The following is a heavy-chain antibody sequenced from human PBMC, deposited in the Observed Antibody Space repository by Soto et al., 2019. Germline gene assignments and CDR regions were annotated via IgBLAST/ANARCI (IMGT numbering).Heavy chain of an antibody. V-gene: IGHV4-59*08. J-gene: IGHJ4*02. CDR2: IYYSGST. Sequence: SETLSLTCTVSGGSISSYYWSWIRQPPGKGLEWIGYIYYSGSTNYNPSLKSRVTISVDTSKNQFSLKLSSVTAADTAVYYCARLYYDYIWGSYRLDYWGQGTLVTVSS. CDR1: GGSISSYY. D-gene: IGHD3-16*02. CDR3: ARLYYDYIWGSYRLDY.